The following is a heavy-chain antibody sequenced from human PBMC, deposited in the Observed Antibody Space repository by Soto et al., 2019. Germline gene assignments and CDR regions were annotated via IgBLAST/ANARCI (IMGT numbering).Heavy chain of an antibody. Sequence: EVQLVESGGGLIQPGGSLRLSCVVSGFTVSSTNYMSWVRQAPGKGLEWVSVIYSGGTTYYADSVKGRFTISRDNSKNTLYLQMNSLRAEDTAVDSCHGYGYWGQGTLVTVSS. V-gene: IGHV3-53*01. CDR3: HGYGY. J-gene: IGHJ4*02. D-gene: IGHD5-12*01. CDR2: IYSGGTT. CDR1: GFTVSSTNY.